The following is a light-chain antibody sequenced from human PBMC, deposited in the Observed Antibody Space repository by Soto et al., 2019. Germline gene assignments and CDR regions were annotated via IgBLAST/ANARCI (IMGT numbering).Light chain of an antibody. CDR3: QQYYSTPPT. Sequence: DIVMTQSPASLAVSLGARATINCKSSQSVLYTSNNKNYLAWYQQKAGQPPKVLIYWASTRESGVPDRFSGSGSGTDFTLTISSLQAEDVALYYCQQYYSTPPTFGQGTKVEIK. J-gene: IGKJ1*01. V-gene: IGKV4-1*01. CDR2: WAS. CDR1: QSVLYTSNNKNY.